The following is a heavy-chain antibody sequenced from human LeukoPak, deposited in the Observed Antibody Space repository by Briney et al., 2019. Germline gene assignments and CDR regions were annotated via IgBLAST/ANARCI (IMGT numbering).Heavy chain of an antibody. CDR3: AKWNYGSDFGYFDY. D-gene: IGHD3-10*01. V-gene: IGHV3-23*01. CDR2: ISGNGGTT. Sequence: GGSLRLSCAASGFTFSSFAMSWVRQVPGKGLEWVSGISGNGGTTHHADSVKGRFTISRDNSKNTLYLQMNSLRGEDTAVYYCAKWNYGSDFGYFDYWGQGTLVTVSS. J-gene: IGHJ4*02. CDR1: GFTFSSFA.